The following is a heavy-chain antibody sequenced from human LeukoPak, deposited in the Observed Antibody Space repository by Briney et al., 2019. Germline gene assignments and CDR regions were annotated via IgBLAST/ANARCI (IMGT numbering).Heavy chain of an antibody. CDR1: GGSVISDTYY. CDR3: ARHAKYNYFEP. J-gene: IGHJ5*02. Sequence: SETLSLTCTVSGGSVISDTYYWGWIRQPPGKGLEWIGSIHYSESTYYTPSLKTRITMSVDTSKNQFSLKLRSVTAADTAVYFCARHAKYNYFEPWGQGTLVTASS. V-gene: IGHV4-39*01. CDR2: IHYSEST.